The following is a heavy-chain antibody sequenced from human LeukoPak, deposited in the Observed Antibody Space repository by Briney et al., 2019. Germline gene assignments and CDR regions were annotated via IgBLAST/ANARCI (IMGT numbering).Heavy chain of an antibody. CDR3: AREGNYYDILTGYRTIFDY. V-gene: IGHV4-4*07. CDR2: IYTSGST. CDR1: GGSISSYY. Sequence: SETLSLTCTVSGGSISSYYWSWIRQPAGKGLEWIGRIYTSGSTNYNPSLESRVTMSVDTSKNQFSLKLSSVTAADTAVYYCAREGNYYDILTGYRTIFDYWGQGTLVTVSS. D-gene: IGHD3-9*01. J-gene: IGHJ4*02.